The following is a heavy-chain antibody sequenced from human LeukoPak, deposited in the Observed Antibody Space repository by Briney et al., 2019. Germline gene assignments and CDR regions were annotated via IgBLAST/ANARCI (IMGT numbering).Heavy chain of an antibody. V-gene: IGHV3-30*02. CDR2: IRYDGSNK. J-gene: IGHJ4*02. CDR1: GFTFSSYG. Sequence: GGSLTLSCAASGFTFSSYGMSWVRQAPGKGLEWVAFIRYDGSNKYYADSVKGRFTISRDNSKNTLYLQMNSLRAEDTAVYYCAKGDVMVRGASFDYWGQGTLVTVSS. CDR3: AKGDVMVRGASFDY. D-gene: IGHD3-10*01.